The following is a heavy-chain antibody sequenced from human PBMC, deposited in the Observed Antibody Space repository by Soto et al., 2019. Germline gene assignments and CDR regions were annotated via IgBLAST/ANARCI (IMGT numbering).Heavy chain of an antibody. CDR2: INPNSGGT. CDR3: ARAPILDSSSPDFDY. CDR1: GYTFTGYY. V-gene: IGHV1-2*04. J-gene: IGHJ4*02. D-gene: IGHD6-6*01. Sequence: GASVKVSCKASGYTFTGYYMHWVRQAPGQGLEWMGWINPNSGGTNYAQKFQGWVTMTRDTSISTAYMELSRLRSDDTAVYYCARAPILDSSSPDFDYWGQGTLVTVSS.